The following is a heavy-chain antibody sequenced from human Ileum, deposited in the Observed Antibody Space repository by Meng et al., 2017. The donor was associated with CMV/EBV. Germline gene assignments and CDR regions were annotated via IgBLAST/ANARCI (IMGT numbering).Heavy chain of an antibody. J-gene: IGHJ4*02. CDR1: GGSINNYC. D-gene: IGHD1-26*01. CDR2: FYSSDTY. V-gene: IGHV4-4*07. Sequence: VELQEAGPGLVQPPETLSLTCTVSGGSINNYCWSWIRQSAGKGLEWIGRFYSSDTYNYHPSLNSRVTMSLDTSKNQFSLNLRSVTAADTAIYYCARGPGASTREGFDYWGLGTLVTVSS. CDR3: ARGPGASTREGFDY.